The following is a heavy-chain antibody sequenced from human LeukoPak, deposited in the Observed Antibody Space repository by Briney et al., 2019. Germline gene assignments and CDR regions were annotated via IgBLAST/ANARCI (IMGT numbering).Heavy chain of an antibody. Sequence: PSETLSLTCTVSGDSVTSGGFYWAGLRQPPGRGLEWIATVYYTGSTYYNPSLNSRVTISIDTSKNHFSLKLRSVVAPDTAVYYCARHSGSGSLSRPFDPWGQGTLVTVSS. CDR1: GDSVTSGGFY. V-gene: IGHV4-39*02. J-gene: IGHJ5*02. D-gene: IGHD3-10*01. CDR3: ARHSGSGSLSRPFDP. CDR2: VYYTGST.